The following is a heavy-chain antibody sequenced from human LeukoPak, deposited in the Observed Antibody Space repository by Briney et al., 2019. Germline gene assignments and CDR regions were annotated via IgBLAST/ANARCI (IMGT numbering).Heavy chain of an antibody. CDR2: IIPIFGTA. CDR1: GGTFSSYA. Sequence: ASVKVSCKASGGTFSSYAISWVRQAPGQGLEWMGGIIPIFGTANYAQKFQGRVTITADESTSTAYMELSSLRSDDTAVYYCARGRRIAVAGTSWFDPWGQGTLVTVSS. CDR3: ARGRRIAVAGTSWFDP. V-gene: IGHV1-69*13. J-gene: IGHJ5*02. D-gene: IGHD6-19*01.